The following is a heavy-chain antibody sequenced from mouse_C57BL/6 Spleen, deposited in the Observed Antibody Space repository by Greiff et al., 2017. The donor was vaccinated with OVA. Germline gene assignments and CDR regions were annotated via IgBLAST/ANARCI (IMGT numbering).Heavy chain of an antibody. J-gene: IGHJ2*01. CDR1: GYTFTDYY. V-gene: IGHV1-26*01. D-gene: IGHD3-3*01. Sequence: VQLQQSGPELVKPGASVKISCQASGYTFTDYYMNWVKQSHGKSLEWIGDINPNNGGTSYNQKFKGKATLTVDKSSSTAYMELRRLTSEDSAVDYCARGWVSYYFDYWGQGTTLTVSS. CDR3: ARGWVSYYFDY. CDR2: INPNNGGT.